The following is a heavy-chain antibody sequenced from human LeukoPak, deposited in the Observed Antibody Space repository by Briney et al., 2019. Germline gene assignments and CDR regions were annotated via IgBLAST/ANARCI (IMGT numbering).Heavy chain of an antibody. D-gene: IGHD3-10*01. Sequence: SQTLSLTCTVSGGSISSGDYYWIWIRQPPGKGLEWIGYISYSGSTYSNPSLKSRVTISVGTSKNQFSLKLSSVTAADTAVYYCARERGDYYGSGSHMDVWGRGTTVTVSS. CDR2: ISYSGST. J-gene: IGHJ6*03. V-gene: IGHV4-30-4*08. CDR3: ARERGDYYGSGSHMDV. CDR1: GGSISSGDYY.